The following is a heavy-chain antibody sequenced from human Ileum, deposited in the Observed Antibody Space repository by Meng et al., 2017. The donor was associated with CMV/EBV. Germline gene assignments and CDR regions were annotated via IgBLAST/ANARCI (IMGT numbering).Heavy chain of an antibody. CDR1: GFPFCGFG. V-gene: IGHV3-30*18. Sequence: CAASGFPFCGFGMHWVRQAPGKGLEWVAGLSSDGSYIRYADSVRGRFTISRDNSKSTLYLQMNSLRTEDTAVYYSTKYCGGDCYRGNDWGQGTLVTVSS. J-gene: IGHJ4*02. CDR2: LSSDGSYI. D-gene: IGHD2-21*02. CDR3: TKYCGGDCYRGND.